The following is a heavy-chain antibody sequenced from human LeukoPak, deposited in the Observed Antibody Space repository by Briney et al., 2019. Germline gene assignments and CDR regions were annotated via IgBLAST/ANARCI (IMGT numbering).Heavy chain of an antibody. CDR3: ARGGYYDSSGYFDY. D-gene: IGHD3-22*01. CDR2: IIPIFGTA. CDR1: GGTFSSYA. V-gene: IGHV1-69*05. J-gene: IGHJ4*02. Sequence: GSSVKVSCKASGGTFSSYAISWVRQAPGQGLEWMGGIIPIFGTANYAQKFQGRVTITTDESTSTAYMELRSLRSEDTAVYYCARGGYYDSSGYFDYWGQGTLVTVSS.